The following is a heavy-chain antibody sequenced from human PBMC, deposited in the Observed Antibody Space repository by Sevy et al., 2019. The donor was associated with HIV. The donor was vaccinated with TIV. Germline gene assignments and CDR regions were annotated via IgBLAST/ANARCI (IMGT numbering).Heavy chain of an antibody. CDR3: ARGATFYSDSSGRVLSVLGAFDI. Sequence: GGSLRLSCAASGFTVSSNYMSWVLQAPGKGLEWVSIIFSGGGTYYADSVQGRFTISRDNSKNMVYLQMNSLRAEDTAVFYCARGATFYSDSSGRVLSVLGAFDIWGRGTMVTVSS. CDR1: GFTVSSNY. CDR2: IFSGGGT. D-gene: IGHD3-22*01. V-gene: IGHV3-53*01. J-gene: IGHJ3*02.